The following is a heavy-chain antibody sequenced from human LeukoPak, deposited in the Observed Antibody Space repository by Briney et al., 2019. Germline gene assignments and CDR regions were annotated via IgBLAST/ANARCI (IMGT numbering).Heavy chain of an antibody. J-gene: IGHJ3*02. Sequence: GGSLRLSCAASGFTFSSYGMHWVRQAPGKGLEGVAVIWYDGSNKYYADSVKGRFTISRDNSKNTLYQQMNSLRAEDTAVYYCARDRRAVAVYDAFDIWGQGTMVAVSS. CDR1: GFTFSSYG. CDR3: ARDRRAVAVYDAFDI. V-gene: IGHV3-33*01. CDR2: IWYDGSNK. D-gene: IGHD6-19*01.